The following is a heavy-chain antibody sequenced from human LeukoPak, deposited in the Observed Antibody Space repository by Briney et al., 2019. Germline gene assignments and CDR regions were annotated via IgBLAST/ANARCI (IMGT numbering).Heavy chain of an antibody. Sequence: ASVKVSCTASGYTFTSYYMHWVRQAPGQGLEWMGIINPSGGSTSYAQKFQGRVTMTRDTSTSTVYMELSSLRSEDTAVYYCARDVGYGDYPSYGMDVWGQGTTVTVSS. CDR1: GYTFTSYY. V-gene: IGHV1-46*01. D-gene: IGHD4-17*01. CDR3: ARDVGYGDYPSYGMDV. CDR2: INPSGGST. J-gene: IGHJ6*02.